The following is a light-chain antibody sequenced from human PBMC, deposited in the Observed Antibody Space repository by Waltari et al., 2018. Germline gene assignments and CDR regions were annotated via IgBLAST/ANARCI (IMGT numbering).Light chain of an antibody. Sequence: EIVLTQSPGTLSSSPGERATLSCRASQSVSSNYLAWYQQKLGQAPRLLIYGASSRATGIPDRFSGSGSGTDFTLTISRLEPEDFAVYYCQQYGSAPRGTFGQGTKVESK. J-gene: IGKJ1*01. CDR1: QSVSSNY. CDR3: QQYGSAPRGT. V-gene: IGKV3-20*01. CDR2: GAS.